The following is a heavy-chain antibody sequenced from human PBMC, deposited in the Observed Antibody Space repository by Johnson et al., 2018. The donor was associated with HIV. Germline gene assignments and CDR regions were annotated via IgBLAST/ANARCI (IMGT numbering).Heavy chain of an antibody. V-gene: IGHV3-15*01. J-gene: IGHJ3*02. CDR2: IKSKTAGGTT. D-gene: IGHD3-10*01. CDR3: TTDYGDAFDI. Sequence: VQLVESGGGLVQPGGSLRLSCVASGFTFSSYWMSWVRQAPGKGLEWVGRIKSKTAGGTTDYAAPVKGRFTISRDDSKNTLYLQMNSLKTEDTAVYYCTTDYGDAFDIWGQGTMVTVSS. CDR1: GFTFSSYW.